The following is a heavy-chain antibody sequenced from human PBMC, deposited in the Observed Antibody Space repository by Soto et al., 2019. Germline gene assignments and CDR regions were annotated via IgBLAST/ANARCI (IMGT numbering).Heavy chain of an antibody. D-gene: IGHD1-1*01. CDR3: FAGGTRWLLSPVDY. J-gene: IGHJ4*02. CDR2: FDPEDGEI. Sequence: QVQLVQSGAEEKKPGASVKVSCRISGHTLTELSVHWVRQAPGKGLEWVGGFDPEDGEIIHAQKFQGRVTMTDVTSADSAYIEVSSLTAEDTAVVYCFAGGTRWLLSPVDYWGQGTLVTVSS. CDR1: GHTLTELS. V-gene: IGHV1-24*01.